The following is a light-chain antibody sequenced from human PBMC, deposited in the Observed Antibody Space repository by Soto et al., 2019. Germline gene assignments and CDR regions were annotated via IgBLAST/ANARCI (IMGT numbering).Light chain of an antibody. CDR1: SSDVGIYNY. CDR2: DVT. J-gene: IGLJ1*01. V-gene: IGLV2-11*01. Sequence: QSALTQPRSVSGSPGQSVTISCTGTSSDVGIYNYVSWYQQHPGKAPKLMIDDVTKRPSGVPDRFSGSKSGNTASLTISGFQVENEADYYCCSYAGSYTYVFGTGTKLTVL. CDR3: CSYAGSYTYV.